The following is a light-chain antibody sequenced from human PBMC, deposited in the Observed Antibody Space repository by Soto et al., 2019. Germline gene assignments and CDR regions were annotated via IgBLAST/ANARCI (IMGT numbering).Light chain of an antibody. V-gene: IGLV3-1*01. CDR1: KLGDKY. CDR2: QDS. CDR3: QAWDSSTVV. Sequence: YELTQPPSVSVSPGQTASITCPGDKLGDKYACWYQQKPGQSPVLVIYQDSKRPSGIPERFSGSNSGNTATLTISGTQAMDEADYYCQAWDSSTVVFGGGTKLTVL. J-gene: IGLJ2*01.